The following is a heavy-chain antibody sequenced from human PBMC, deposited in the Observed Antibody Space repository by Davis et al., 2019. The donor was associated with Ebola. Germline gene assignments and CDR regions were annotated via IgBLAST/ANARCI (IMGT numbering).Heavy chain of an antibody. CDR3: ARAIVVPNWFDP. Sequence: AASVKVSCKASDYTLREISMHWVRQAPGQGLEWMGWINPHKGNTNYAQNVQGRVIMTSDTATTTAYMEVGSLRSDDTAVYYCARAIVVPNWFDPWGQGTLVTVSS. CDR2: INPHKGNT. V-gene: IGHV1-18*01. D-gene: IGHD1-26*01. J-gene: IGHJ5*02. CDR1: DYTLREIS.